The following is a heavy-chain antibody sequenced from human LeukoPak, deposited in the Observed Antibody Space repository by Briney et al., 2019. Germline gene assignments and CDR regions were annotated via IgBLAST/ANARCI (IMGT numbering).Heavy chain of an antibody. CDR3: ARDCRQWLVPSNWFDP. CDR2: ISYDGSNK. Sequence: GGSLRLSCAASGFTFSSYAMHWVRQAPGKGLEWVAVISYDGSNKYYADSVKGRFTISRDNSKNTLYLQMNSLRAEDTAVYYCARDCRQWLVPSNWFDPWGQGTLVTVSS. D-gene: IGHD6-19*01. CDR1: GFTFSSYA. V-gene: IGHV3-30*04. J-gene: IGHJ5*02.